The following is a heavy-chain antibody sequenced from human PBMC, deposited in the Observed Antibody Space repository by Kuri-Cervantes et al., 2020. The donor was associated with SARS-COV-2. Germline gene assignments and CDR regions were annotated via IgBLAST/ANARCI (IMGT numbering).Heavy chain of an antibody. CDR3: ARHSRVVPAARTLFDY. J-gene: IGHJ4*02. CDR1: GYSISSGYY. V-gene: IGHV4-38-2*01. D-gene: IGHD2-2*01. Sequence: GSLRLSCAVSGYSISSGYYWGWIRQPPGKGLEWIGSIYYSGSTNYNPSLKSRVTISVDTSKNQFSLKLSSVTAADTAVYYCARHSRVVPAARTLFDYWGQGTLVTVSS. CDR2: IYYSGST.